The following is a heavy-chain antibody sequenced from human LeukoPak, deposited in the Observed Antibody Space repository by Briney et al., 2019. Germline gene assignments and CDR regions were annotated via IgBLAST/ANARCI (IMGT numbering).Heavy chain of an antibody. D-gene: IGHD4-17*01. CDR3: ASERNVPVTTGGFYIDN. J-gene: IGHJ4*02. CDR2: VRTRDST. Sequence: KSSETLSLTCIVSGGSISSDLYYWIWIPQPDGKGLDFLGCVRTRDSTDYNPSLNSRATSALDTSKNQFSLTLTSMTAADTAMYYCASERNVPVTTGGFYIDNWGQGILVIVSS. V-gene: IGHV4-4*07. CDR1: GGSISSDLYY.